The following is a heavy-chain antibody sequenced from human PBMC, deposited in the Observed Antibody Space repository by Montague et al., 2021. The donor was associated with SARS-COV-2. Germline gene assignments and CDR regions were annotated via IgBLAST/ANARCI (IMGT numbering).Heavy chain of an antibody. CDR2: VSRNSDYT. D-gene: IGHD3-9*01. CDR3: ARDERYFDWSHYYYYGMDV. J-gene: IGHJ6*02. Sequence: SLRLSCAASGFTFNNFGMQWVRQAPGKGLEWVAAVSRNSDYTYYADSLKGRFTISRDNAKTSLYLQLNSLRAEDTAVYYCARDERYFDWSHYYYYGMDVWGQGTTVTVSS. V-gene: IGHV3-21*01. CDR1: GFTFNNFG.